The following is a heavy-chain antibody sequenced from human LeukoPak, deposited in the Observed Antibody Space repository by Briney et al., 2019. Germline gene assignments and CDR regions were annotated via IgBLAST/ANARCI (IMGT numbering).Heavy chain of an antibody. CDR2: TYYRSKWYN. Sequence: SQTLSLTCAISGDSVSSNSGAWNWIRQSPSRGLEWLGGTYYRSKWYNDYAVSVKSRITINPDTSKNQFSLQLNSVTPEDAAVYYCASSYYAGNSLDDWGQGTLVTVSS. CDR1: GDSVSSNSGA. V-gene: IGHV6-1*01. D-gene: IGHD4-23*01. J-gene: IGHJ4*02. CDR3: ASSYYAGNSLDD.